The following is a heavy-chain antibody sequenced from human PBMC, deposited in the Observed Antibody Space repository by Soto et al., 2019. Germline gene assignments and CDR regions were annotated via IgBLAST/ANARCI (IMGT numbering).Heavy chain of an antibody. Sequence: RSLTCTVSGGSISSGGYYWSWIRQHPGKGLEWIGYIYYSGSTYYNPSLKSRVTISVDTSKNQFSLKLSSVTAADTAVYYCARERVEMAIDYWGQGTLVTVSS. J-gene: IGHJ4*02. CDR2: IYYSGST. CDR3: ARERVEMAIDY. V-gene: IGHV4-31*03. D-gene: IGHD5-12*01. CDR1: GGSISSGGYY.